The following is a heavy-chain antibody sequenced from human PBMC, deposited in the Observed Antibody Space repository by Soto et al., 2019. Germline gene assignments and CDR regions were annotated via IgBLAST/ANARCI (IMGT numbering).Heavy chain of an antibody. D-gene: IGHD5-12*01. CDR3: ARQPFHVNIVATIPLFDY. V-gene: IGHV5-51*01. J-gene: IGHJ4*02. CDR1: GYSFTSYW. CDR2: IYPGDSDT. Sequence: GESLKISCKGSGYSFTSYWIGWVRQMPGKGLEWMGIIYPGDSDTRYSPSFQGQVTISADKSISTAYLQWSSLKASDTAMYYCARQPFHVNIVATIPLFDYWGQGTLVTVSS.